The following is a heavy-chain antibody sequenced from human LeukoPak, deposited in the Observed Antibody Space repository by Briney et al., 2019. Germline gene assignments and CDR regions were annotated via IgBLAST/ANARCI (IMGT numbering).Heavy chain of an antibody. Sequence: PGGSLRLSCVGAGFSNADYGMSWVRQGPGKGLEWVAGIDWNGDALQYADSVKGRFTISRDNAKNSLYLQMNTLRPEDTAVYYCARDLSATWYSFAYWGQGTLVTVSS. CDR2: IDWNGDAL. V-gene: IGHV3-20*04. J-gene: IGHJ4*02. D-gene: IGHD2-8*02. CDR3: ARDLSATWYSFAY. CDR1: GFSNADYG.